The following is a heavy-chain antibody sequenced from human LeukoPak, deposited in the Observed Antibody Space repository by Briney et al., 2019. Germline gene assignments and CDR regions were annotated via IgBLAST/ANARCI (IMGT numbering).Heavy chain of an antibody. CDR2: ISGSGGST. CDR3: TIEGRYDFWSGYHDY. D-gene: IGHD3-3*01. V-gene: IGHV3-23*01. J-gene: IGHJ4*02. CDR1: GFTFSSYS. Sequence: PGGSLRLSCAASGFTFSSYSMNWVRQAPGKGLEWVSSISGSGGSTYYGDSVKGRFTISRDNSKKTLHLQMNSLRAEDMAVYYCTIEGRYDFWSGYHDYWGQGTLVTVSS.